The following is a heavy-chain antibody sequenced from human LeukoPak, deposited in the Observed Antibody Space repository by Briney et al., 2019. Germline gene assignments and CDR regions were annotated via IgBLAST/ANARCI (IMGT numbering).Heavy chain of an antibody. CDR1: GGSISSYY. D-gene: IGHD2-15*01. CDR2: IYYSGST. J-gene: IGHJ5*02. V-gene: IGHV4-59*01. CDR3: ARESSPYCSGGSCASWFDP. Sequence: SETLSLTCTVSGGSISSYYWSWIRQPPGKGLEWIGYIYYSGSTNYNPSLKSRVTISVDTSKNQFSLKLSSVTAADTAVYYCARESSPYCSGGSCASWFDPWGQGTLVTVSS.